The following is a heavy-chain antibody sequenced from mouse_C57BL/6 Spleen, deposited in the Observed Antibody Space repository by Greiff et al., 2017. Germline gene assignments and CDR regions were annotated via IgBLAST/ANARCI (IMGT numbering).Heavy chain of an antibody. V-gene: IGHV14-2*01. D-gene: IGHD2-1*01. CDR2: IDPEDGET. CDR3: ARQVYYGNYVFAMDY. J-gene: IGHJ4*01. Sequence: EVQLQKSGAELVKPGASVKLSCTASDFNIQDYYIHWVKQRTEQGLEWIGRIDPEDGETKYAPKFQGRATLTADTSSNTAYLQLSRLTSEDTAVYYCARQVYYGNYVFAMDYWGQGSSVTVSS. CDR1: DFNIQDYY.